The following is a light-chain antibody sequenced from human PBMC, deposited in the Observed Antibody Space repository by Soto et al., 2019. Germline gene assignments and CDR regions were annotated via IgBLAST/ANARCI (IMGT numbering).Light chain of an antibody. V-gene: IGLV2-14*02. Sequence: QSALTQPASVSGSPGQSITISCTGTSSDVGNYNLVSWYQQYPGKAPKLMIYEGGKRPSGVSSRFSGSKSGNTASLSLSGLQPEDEADYYCCSYTTGSTLVFGTGTKLTVL. CDR2: EGG. CDR3: CSYTTGSTLV. J-gene: IGLJ1*01. CDR1: SSDVGNYNL.